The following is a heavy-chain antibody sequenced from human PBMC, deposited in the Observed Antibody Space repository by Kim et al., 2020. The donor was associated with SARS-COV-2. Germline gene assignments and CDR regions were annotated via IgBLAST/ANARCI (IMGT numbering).Heavy chain of an antibody. CDR3: GKGSRGSGYYVDY. Sequence: GGSLRLSCAASGFTFSTYAMSWVRQAPGKGLEWVSAITGSGDSTYYADSVKGRFTISRDNSKNTLYLQMNSLRAEDTAIYYCGKGSRGSGYYVDYWGQGTLVTVSS. D-gene: IGHD3-22*01. J-gene: IGHJ4*02. V-gene: IGHV3-23*01. CDR2: ITGSGDST. CDR1: GFTFSTYA.